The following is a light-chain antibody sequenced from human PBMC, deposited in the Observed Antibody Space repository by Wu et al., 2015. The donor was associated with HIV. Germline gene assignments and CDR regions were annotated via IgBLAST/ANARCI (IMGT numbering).Light chain of an antibody. Sequence: EIVMTQSPATLSVSPGERVTLSCRASQNIGADLAWYQQRPGQAPRLLIYDASTRAADIPARFSGSGSGTDFTLTISSVQSEDFANFLCQQYNNWPPLTFGGGPRWTSN. CDR1: QNIGAD. CDR2: DAS. J-gene: IGKJ4*01. V-gene: IGKV3D-15*01. CDR3: QQYNNWPPLT.